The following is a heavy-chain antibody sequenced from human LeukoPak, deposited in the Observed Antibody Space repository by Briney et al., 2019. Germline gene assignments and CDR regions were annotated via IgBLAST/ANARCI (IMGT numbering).Heavy chain of an antibody. CDR2: IIPIFGSA. CDR1: GGTFSSYA. Sequence: GASVKVSCKASGGTFSSYAISWVRQAPGQGLEWMGGIIPIFGSANYAQKFQGRVTITADESTSTAYMELSSLRSEDTAVYFCARARRKDNWNFFHTTLTGYYYYYYMDVWGKGTTVTISS. CDR3: ARARRKDNWNFFHTTLTGYYYYYYMDV. D-gene: IGHD1-1*01. J-gene: IGHJ6*03. V-gene: IGHV1-69*13.